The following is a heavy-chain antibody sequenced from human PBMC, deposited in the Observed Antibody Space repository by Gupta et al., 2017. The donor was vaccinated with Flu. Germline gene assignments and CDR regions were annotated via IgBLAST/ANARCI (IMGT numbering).Heavy chain of an antibody. D-gene: IGHD3-10*01. Sequence: EVQLVESGGGLVQPGGSLRLSCAASGFTFSSYSLNWVRQAPGKGLEWVSYISSSSSTIYYADSVKGRFTISRDNAKNSLYLQMNSLRDEDTAVYYCSSTMVRGVIIPRFDYWGQGTLVTVSS. V-gene: IGHV3-48*02. CDR2: ISSSSSTI. J-gene: IGHJ4*02. CDR3: SSTMVRGVIIPRFDY. CDR1: GFTFSSYS.